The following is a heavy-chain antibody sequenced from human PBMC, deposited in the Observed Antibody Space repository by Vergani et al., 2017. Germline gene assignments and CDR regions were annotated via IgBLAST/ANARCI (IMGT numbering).Heavy chain of an antibody. Sequence: EVQLVESGGVVVQPGGSLRLSCAASGFTFDDYAMHWVRQAPGKGLEWVSLISWDGGSTYYADSVKGRFTISRDNSKNSLYLQMNSLRAEDTALYYCAKXLAPKKYSSSSFSYWGQGTLVTVSS. CDR3: AKXLAPKKYSSSSFSY. J-gene: IGHJ4*02. CDR1: GFTFDDYA. CDR2: ISWDGGST. V-gene: IGHV3-43D*03. D-gene: IGHD6-6*01.